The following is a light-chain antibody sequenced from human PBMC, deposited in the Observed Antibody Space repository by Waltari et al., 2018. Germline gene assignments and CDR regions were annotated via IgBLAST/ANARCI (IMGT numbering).Light chain of an antibody. V-gene: IGLV8-61*01. CDR2: KGN. CDR3: SVYMGSGVWV. Sequence: QTVVTQEPSLSVSPGGTVTLTCALSSGSLSSTSYATWYRQTPGQAPRTRVYKGNRRSCGVPDRFSGSVLGNKAALTITGAQADDESDYFCSVYMGSGVWVFGGGTKLTVL. J-gene: IGLJ3*02. CDR1: SGSLSSTSY.